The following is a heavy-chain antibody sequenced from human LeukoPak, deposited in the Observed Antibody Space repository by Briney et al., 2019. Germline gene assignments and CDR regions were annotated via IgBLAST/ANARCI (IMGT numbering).Heavy chain of an antibody. D-gene: IGHD3-3*01. CDR3: ARGQSNYDFWSGYYTKGAFDI. J-gene: IGHJ3*02. CDR1: GGSFSSYY. Sequence: SETLSLTCAVYGGSFSSYYWSWIRQPPGKGLEWIGYIYYSGSTNYNPSLKSRVTISVDTSKNQFSLKLSSVTAADTAVYYCARGQSNYDFWSGYYTKGAFDIWGQGTMVTVSS. CDR2: IYYSGST. V-gene: IGHV4-59*01.